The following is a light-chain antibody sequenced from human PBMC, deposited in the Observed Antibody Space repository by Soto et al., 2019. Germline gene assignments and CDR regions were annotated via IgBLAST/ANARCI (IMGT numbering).Light chain of an antibody. CDR1: SSDVGGYNY. J-gene: IGLJ1*01. CDR3: SSYTSSSTLYV. CDR2: EVS. Sequence: QSALTQPASVSGSPGQSITISCTGTSSDVGGYNYVSWYQQHPGKAPKLMIFEVSNRPSGVSNRFSGSKSGNTASLTISGLQAEDDADYYCSSYTSSSTLYVFGPGTKVTVL. V-gene: IGLV2-14*01.